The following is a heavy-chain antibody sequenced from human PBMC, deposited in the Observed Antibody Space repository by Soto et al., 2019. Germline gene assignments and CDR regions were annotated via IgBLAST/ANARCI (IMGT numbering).Heavy chain of an antibody. Sequence: QVQLVQSGAEVKKPGASVKVSCKASGYTFTSYYIHWVRQAPGQGFEWMGLINPSGGSTSYAQKFQGRFIMTRDTSTSTVYMELKSLISEDTAVYYCARNRESGLDYWGQGTLVTVSP. CDR1: GYTFTSYY. CDR2: INPSGGST. V-gene: IGHV1-46*01. J-gene: IGHJ4*02. D-gene: IGHD3-10*01. CDR3: ARNRESGLDY.